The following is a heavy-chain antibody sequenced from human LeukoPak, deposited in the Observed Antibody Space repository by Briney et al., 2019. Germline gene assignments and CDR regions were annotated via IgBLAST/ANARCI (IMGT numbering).Heavy chain of an antibody. Sequence: TGGSLRLSCAASGFTFSSYGMHWVRQAPGKGLEWVAFIRYDGSNKYYADSVKGRFTISRDNSKNALYLQMNSLRAEDTAVYYCAKVMRGPYCSSTSCMQSRDFWYYYYYMDVWGKGTTVTISS. J-gene: IGHJ6*03. CDR1: GFTFSSYG. V-gene: IGHV3-30*02. CDR2: IRYDGSNK. CDR3: AKVMRGPYCSSTSCMQSRDFWYYYYYMDV. D-gene: IGHD2-2*01.